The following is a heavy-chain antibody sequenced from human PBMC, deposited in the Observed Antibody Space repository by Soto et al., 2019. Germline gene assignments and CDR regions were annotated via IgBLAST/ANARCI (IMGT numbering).Heavy chain of an antibody. CDR2: IDPSGSYT. CDR3: ARPSLGLGFGDYYYGMDV. D-gene: IGHD3-10*01. CDR1: GYSFTSYW. J-gene: IGHJ6*02. Sequence: GESLKISCKGSGYSFTSYWISWVRQMPGKGLEWMGRIDPSGSYTNYSPSFQGHVTISADKSISTAYLQWSSLKASDTAMYYCARPSLGLGFGDYYYGMDVWGQGTTVTVSS. V-gene: IGHV5-10-1*01.